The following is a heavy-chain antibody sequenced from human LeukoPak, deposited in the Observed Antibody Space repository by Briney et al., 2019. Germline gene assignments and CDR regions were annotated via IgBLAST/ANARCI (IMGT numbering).Heavy chain of an antibody. Sequence: HPGGSLRLSCAASGFTFITHGMHWVRQAPGKGLEWVAIIAFDGSNQYYADSVKGRFTIYRDNSKNTLYLQVNSLRAEDTAVYYCAKDLSRGWSLDYWGQGTLVTVSS. J-gene: IGHJ4*02. CDR1: GFTFITHG. CDR3: AKDLSRGWSLDY. CDR2: IAFDGSNQ. D-gene: IGHD2-15*01. V-gene: IGHV3-30*18.